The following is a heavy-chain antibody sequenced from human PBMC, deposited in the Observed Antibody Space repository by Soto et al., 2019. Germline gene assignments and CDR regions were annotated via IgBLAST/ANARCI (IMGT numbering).Heavy chain of an antibody. J-gene: IGHJ4*02. D-gene: IGHD6-13*01. Sequence: SETLSLTCSVPGGSISSSTSYRGWIRQPPGAGLERVGSIFYTGNTYYNPSLRRLVTISVSTSKTQYSLKLPSVTAADTAVYSCARQEFSLYSSNWYPIDSWGQGTLVTVSS. CDR3: ARQEFSLYSSNWYPIDS. V-gene: IGHV4-39*01. CDR1: GGSISSSTSY. CDR2: IFYTGNT.